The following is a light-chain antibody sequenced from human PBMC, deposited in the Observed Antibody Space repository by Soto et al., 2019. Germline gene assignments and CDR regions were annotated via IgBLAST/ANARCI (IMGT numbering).Light chain of an antibody. V-gene: IGKV1-5*03. J-gene: IGKJ1*01. Sequence: DIQMTQSPSTLSASVGDRVTITCRASQSISSWLAWYQQKPGKAPKLMIYKASSLESGVPSRFSGSGSGTEFTLTISSPQPYDFATYYCQQYNSSPWTVGQGTKAEIK. CDR3: QQYNSSPWT. CDR1: QSISSW. CDR2: KAS.